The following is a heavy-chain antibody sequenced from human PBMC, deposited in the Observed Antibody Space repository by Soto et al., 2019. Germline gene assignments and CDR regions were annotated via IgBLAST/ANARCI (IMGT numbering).Heavy chain of an antibody. J-gene: IGHJ4*02. CDR3: AKQAGYDSTYFDY. D-gene: IGHD3-22*01. V-gene: IGHV3-23*01. CDR2: ISGSGGST. CDR1: GFTFSSYA. Sequence: GGSLRLSCAASGFTFSSYAMSWVRQAPGKGLEWVSGISGSGGSTYYADSVKGRFTIARANSKNTLFLQMNSPRAEDTAVYYCAKQAGYDSTYFDYWGQGTLVTVSS.